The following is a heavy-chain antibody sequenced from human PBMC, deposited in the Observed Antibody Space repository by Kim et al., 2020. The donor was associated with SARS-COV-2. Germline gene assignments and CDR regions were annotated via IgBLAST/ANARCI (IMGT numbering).Heavy chain of an antibody. D-gene: IGHD3-10*01. V-gene: IGHV3-48*02. Sequence: YYADSVQGRFTISRDNAKNSLYLQMNSLRDEDTAVYFCASGKGVPPSDDYWGQGTLVTVSS. J-gene: IGHJ4*02. CDR3: ASGKGVPPSDDY.